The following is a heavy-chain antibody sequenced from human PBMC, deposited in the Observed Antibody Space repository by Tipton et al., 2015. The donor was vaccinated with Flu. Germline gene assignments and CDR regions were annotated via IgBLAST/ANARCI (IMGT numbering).Heavy chain of an antibody. D-gene: IGHD4-23*01. V-gene: IGHV4-61*02. CDR3: ARVSPRRVTSIQVVMLPEGYFDH. Sequence: TLSLTCTVSGDSMNSGSYYWNWIRQPAGKGLEWIGRISSTGKTTYNASLEARVAMQVDTSKSQFSLRLSSVTAADTAVYFCARVSPRRVTSIQVVMLPEGYFDHWGQGALVTVSS. CDR1: GDSMNSGSYY. J-gene: IGHJ4*02. CDR2: ISSTGKT.